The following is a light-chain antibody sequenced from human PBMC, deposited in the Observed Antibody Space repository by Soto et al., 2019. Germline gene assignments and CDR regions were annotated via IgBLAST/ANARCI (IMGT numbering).Light chain of an antibody. CDR1: QSVSRR. CDR2: DAS. V-gene: IGKV1-5*01. J-gene: IGKJ2*01. Sequence: DIPMTQSPSTLSASVGDRITITCRASQSVSRRLAWYQQKPGKATKLLIYDASSLESGVPSRFSGRGSGTEFTLTISSLQPDDCATYYCHTYNSYSLHTFGQGTKLETK. CDR3: HTYNSYSLHT.